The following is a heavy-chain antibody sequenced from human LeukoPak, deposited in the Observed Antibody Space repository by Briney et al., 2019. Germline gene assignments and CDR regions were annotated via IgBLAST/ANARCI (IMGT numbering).Heavy chain of an antibody. J-gene: IGHJ4*02. CDR1: GFTFSSYW. V-gene: IGHV3-7*01. D-gene: IGHD3-22*01. CDR3: AREGSGYYYRKYYFDY. CDR2: IKQDGSEK. Sequence: PGGSLRLSCAASGFTFSSYWMSWVRQAPGKGLEWVANIKQDGSEKYYVDSVKGRFTISRDNAKNSLYLQMNSLRAEDTAVYYCAREGSGYYYRKYYFDYWGQGTLVTVSS.